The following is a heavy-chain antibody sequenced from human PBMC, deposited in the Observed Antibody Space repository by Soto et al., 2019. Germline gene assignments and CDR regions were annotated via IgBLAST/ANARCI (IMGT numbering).Heavy chain of an antibody. CDR1: GYTLTELS. J-gene: IGHJ6*01. D-gene: IGHD5-12*01. CDR3: ATGMRYIVSTIHARRRLEYYYGVDF. V-gene: IGHV1-24*01. CDR2: FDPEDGEK. Sequence: GASLNVPFRVAGYTLTELSMHWVRQAPGKWLELMGGFDPEDGEKIYAQKFQGRVTMKEDKSTDTAYMELRSLRSEDTAVYCCATGMRYIVSTIHARRRLEYYYGVDFW.